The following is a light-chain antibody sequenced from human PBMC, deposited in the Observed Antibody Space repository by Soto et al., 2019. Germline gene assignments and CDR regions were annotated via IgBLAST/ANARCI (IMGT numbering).Light chain of an antibody. CDR1: QRIRTS. V-gene: IGKV1-5*03. Sequence: DIQMTQSPSSLSASIGDRVTITCRASQRIRTSLNWYQQKPGKAPKLLIYKASTLKSGVPSRFSGSGSGTEFTLTISSLQPDDFATYYCQHYNSYSEAFGQGTKVDIK. CDR3: QHYNSYSEA. J-gene: IGKJ1*01. CDR2: KAS.